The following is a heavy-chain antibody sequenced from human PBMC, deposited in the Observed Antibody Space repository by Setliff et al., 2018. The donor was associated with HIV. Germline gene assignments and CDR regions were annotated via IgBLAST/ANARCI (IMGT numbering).Heavy chain of an antibody. CDR3: AAQGVL. CDR1: GFSVSNKY. J-gene: IGHJ4*02. V-gene: IGHV3-66*01. Sequence: PGGSMRLSCAASGFSVSNKYMSWVRRAPGKGLEWVAIIYSDDYTKYADSLKGRFTVSRDTSKNTLYLQMNSLRAEDTAVYFCAAQGVLWGQGTQVTVSS. CDR2: IYSDDYT.